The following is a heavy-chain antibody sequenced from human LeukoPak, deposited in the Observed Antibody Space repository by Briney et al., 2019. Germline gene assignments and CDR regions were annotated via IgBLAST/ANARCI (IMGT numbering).Heavy chain of an antibody. CDR3: ARGRGDYFDSSGYFFDY. J-gene: IGHJ4*02. Sequence: SETLSLTCTVSGGSISSYYWSWIRQPAGKGLEWIGRIYTSESTNYNPSLKSRVTMSVDKSKNQFSLKLTSVTAADTAVYYYARGRGDYFDSSGYFFDYWGQGTLVTVSS. V-gene: IGHV4-4*07. CDR1: GGSISSYY. CDR2: IYTSEST. D-gene: IGHD3-22*01.